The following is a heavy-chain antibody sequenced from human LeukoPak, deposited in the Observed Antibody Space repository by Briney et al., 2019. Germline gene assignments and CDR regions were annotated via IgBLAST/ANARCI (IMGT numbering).Heavy chain of an antibody. D-gene: IGHD6-19*01. J-gene: IGHJ4*02. CDR1: GGSISSYY. CDR3: ARVKSSGWGIGFAY. Sequence: SETLSLTCTVSGGSISSYYWSWIRQPPGKGPEWIGNIYYSGSTNYNPSLKSRVTISVDTSKNQFSLKLSSVTAADTAVYYCARVKSSGWGIGFAYWGQGTLVTVSS. V-gene: IGHV4-59*01. CDR2: IYYSGST.